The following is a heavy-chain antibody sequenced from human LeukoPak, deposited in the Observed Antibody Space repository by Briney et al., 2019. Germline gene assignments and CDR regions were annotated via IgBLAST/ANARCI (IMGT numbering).Heavy chain of an antibody. Sequence: GESLKISCKCSGYSFTTYWIGWVRQMPGKGLEWMGIIYPGDSDTRYSPSFQGQVTISADKSISTAYLQWSSLKASDTAMYYCARHIGGDYGGLNLDYWGQGTLVTVS. V-gene: IGHV5-51*01. J-gene: IGHJ4*02. CDR1: GYSFTTYW. CDR2: IYPGDSDT. CDR3: ARHIGGDYGGLNLDY. D-gene: IGHD4-23*01.